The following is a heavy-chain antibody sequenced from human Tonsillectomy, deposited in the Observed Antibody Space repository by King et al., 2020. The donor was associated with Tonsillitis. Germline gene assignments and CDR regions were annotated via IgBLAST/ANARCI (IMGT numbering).Heavy chain of an antibody. CDR1: GYTSTTYY. V-gene: IGHV1-46*01. CDR2: INPSGTGT. Sequence: EQLVQSGAEVKKPGASVELSCKASGYTSTTYYVQWVRQAPGQGLEWMGIINPSGTGTTYAQKFQGRVTMTRDTSTRTVYMQLSSLRSEDTAMYYCAGGLYSSRWSDNWFDPWGQGTLVTVS. D-gene: IGHD6-13*01. CDR3: AGGLYSSRWSDNWFDP. J-gene: IGHJ5*02.